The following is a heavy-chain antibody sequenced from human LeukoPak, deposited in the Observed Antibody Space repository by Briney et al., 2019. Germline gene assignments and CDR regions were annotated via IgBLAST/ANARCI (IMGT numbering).Heavy chain of an antibody. CDR1: GGTFSSYA. V-gene: IGHV1-69*05. CDR3: AGSKVDTVYYYYMDV. J-gene: IGHJ6*03. Sequence: SVKVSCKASGGTFSSYAISWVRQAPGQGLEWMGGIIPIFGTANYAQKFQGRVTITTDESTSTAYMELSSLRSEDTAVYYCAGSKVDTVYYYYMDVWAKGPRPPSP. D-gene: IGHD5-18*01. CDR2: IIPIFGTA.